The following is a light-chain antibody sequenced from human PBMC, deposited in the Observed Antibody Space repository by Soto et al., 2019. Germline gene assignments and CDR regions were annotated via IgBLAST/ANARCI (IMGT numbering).Light chain of an antibody. Sequence: IQMTQSPSTLSASVGDRVTITCRASQSISSWLAWYQQKPGKAPKLLIYDASSLESGVPSRFSGSGSGSGTEFTLTISSLQPDDFATYYCQQYESYSTFGQGTKVDIK. V-gene: IGKV1-5*01. CDR3: QQYESYST. CDR1: QSISSW. CDR2: DAS. J-gene: IGKJ1*01.